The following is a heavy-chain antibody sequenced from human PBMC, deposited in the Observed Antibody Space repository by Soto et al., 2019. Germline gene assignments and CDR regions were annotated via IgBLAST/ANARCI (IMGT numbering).Heavy chain of an antibody. CDR3: ASSSSWHIIDY. J-gene: IGHJ4*02. CDR1: GGSISSSSYY. CDR2: IHYSGST. D-gene: IGHD6-13*01. Sequence: SETLSLTCTVSGGSISSSSYYCAWIRQPPGKGLEWIGSIHYSGSTYYNPSLKSRVTISVDTSKNQFSLKLSSVTAADTAVYYCASSSSWHIIDYWGQGTLVTVSS. V-gene: IGHV4-39*01.